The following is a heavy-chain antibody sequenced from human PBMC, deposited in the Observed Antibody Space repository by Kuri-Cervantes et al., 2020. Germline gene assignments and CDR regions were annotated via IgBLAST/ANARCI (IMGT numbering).Heavy chain of an antibody. CDR2: INHSGIT. Sequence: ESLKISCAASGFTFSNAWMSWVRQAPGKGLEWIGEINHSGITNYNPSLKSRVTISVDTSKNQFSLKLSSVTAADTAVYYCARQRTSIMITFGGVIDEDFDYWGQGTLVTVSS. D-gene: IGHD3-16*02. V-gene: IGHV4-34*01. CDR3: ARQRTSIMITFGGVIDEDFDY. J-gene: IGHJ4*02. CDR1: GFTFSNAW.